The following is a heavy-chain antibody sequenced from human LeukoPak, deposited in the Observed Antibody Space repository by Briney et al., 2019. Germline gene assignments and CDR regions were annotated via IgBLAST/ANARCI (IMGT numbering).Heavy chain of an antibody. J-gene: IGHJ4*02. D-gene: IGHD1-26*01. CDR1: GFTFSSYE. Sequence: PGGSLRLSCAASGFTFSSYEMNWVRQAPGKGLEWVSYISSSGSTIYYADSVKGRFTISRDNAKNSLYLQMNSLRAEDTALYYCAKAFGWELLYYFDYWGQGTLVTVSS. CDR2: ISSSGSTI. V-gene: IGHV3-48*03. CDR3: AKAFGWELLYYFDY.